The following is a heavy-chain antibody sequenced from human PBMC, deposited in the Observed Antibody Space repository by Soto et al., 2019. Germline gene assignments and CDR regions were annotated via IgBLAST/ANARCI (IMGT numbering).Heavy chain of an antibody. D-gene: IGHD3-10*01. CDR2: IYYSGST. V-gene: IGHV4-39*01. J-gene: IGHJ5*02. CDR1: GGSISSSSYY. Sequence: SLTCTVSGGSISSSSYYWGWIRQPPGKGLEWIGSIYYSGSTYYNPSLKSRVTISVDTSKNQLSLKLSSVTAADTAVYYCARQVRVRGGIPYNWFDPWGQGTLVTVSS. CDR3: ARQVRVRGGIPYNWFDP.